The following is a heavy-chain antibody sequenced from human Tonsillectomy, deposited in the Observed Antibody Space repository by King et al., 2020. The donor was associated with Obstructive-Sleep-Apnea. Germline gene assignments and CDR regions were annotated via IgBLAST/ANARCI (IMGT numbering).Heavy chain of an antibody. Sequence: QLQESGPGLVKPSQTLSLTCTVSGASINSGDHYWSWIRQHPGKGLEWIGYTYYSGNTYYNPSLKSRVSISVDTSKNQFSLRLSSLTAADTAVYYCARPLYDGGAFDIWGQGTLVTVSS. CDR1: GASINSGDHY. V-gene: IGHV4-31*03. J-gene: IGHJ3*02. CDR2: TYYSGNT. CDR3: ARPLYDGGAFDI. D-gene: IGHD2-15*01.